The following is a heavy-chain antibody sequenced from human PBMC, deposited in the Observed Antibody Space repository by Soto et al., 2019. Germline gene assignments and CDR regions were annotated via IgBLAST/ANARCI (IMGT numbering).Heavy chain of an antibody. CDR3: ARGRLDAPKTFDY. CDR2: ISSSGSTI. V-gene: IGHV3-11*01. J-gene: IGHJ4*02. CDR1: GFTFSDYY. Sequence: QVQLVESGGGLVKPGGSLRLSCAASGFTFSDYYMSWIRQAPGKGLEWVSYISSSGSTIYYADSVKGQFTISRDNAKNSRFLQMNSLRAEDTAGYYCARGRLDAPKTFDYWGQGTLVTVSS. D-gene: IGHD2-2*03.